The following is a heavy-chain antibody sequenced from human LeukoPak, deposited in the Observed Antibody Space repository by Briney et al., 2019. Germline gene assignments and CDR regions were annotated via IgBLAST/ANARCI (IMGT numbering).Heavy chain of an antibody. Sequence: GGSLRLSCAASGFTFSSYAMHWVRQAPGKGLEWVAVISYDGSNKYYADSVKGRFTISRDNSKSTLYLQMNSLRAEDTAVYYCAREGLENYYYYMDVWGKGTTVTVSS. V-gene: IGHV3-30*04. J-gene: IGHJ6*03. CDR2: ISYDGSNK. D-gene: IGHD1-1*01. CDR1: GFTFSSYA. CDR3: AREGLENYYYYMDV.